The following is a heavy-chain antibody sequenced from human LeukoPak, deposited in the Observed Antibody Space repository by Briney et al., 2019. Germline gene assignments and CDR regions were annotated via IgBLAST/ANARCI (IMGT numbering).Heavy chain of an antibody. CDR1: GVSISSSNSY. Sequence: SEALSLTCTVSGVSISSSNSYWGWIRQPPGKGLEWIGSIYYSGNTYYNASLKSQVSISIDTSKNQFSLRLTSVTAADTAVYYCARLKKLAAAIDYWGQGTLVTVSS. J-gene: IGHJ4*02. D-gene: IGHD6-13*01. CDR3: ARLKKLAAAIDY. V-gene: IGHV4-39*01. CDR2: IYYSGNT.